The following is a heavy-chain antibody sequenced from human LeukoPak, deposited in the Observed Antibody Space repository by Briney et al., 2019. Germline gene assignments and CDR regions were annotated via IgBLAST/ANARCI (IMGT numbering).Heavy chain of an antibody. V-gene: IGHV1-2*06. J-gene: IGHJ4*02. CDR3: ARGVRGSFQPLVY. CDR2: INPNSGGT. D-gene: IGHD1-26*01. CDR1: GYTFTGYY. Sequence: SVKVSCKASGYTFTGYYMHWVRQAPGQGLEWMGRINPNSGGTNYAQKFQGRVTMTRDTSISTAYMELSRLRSDDTAVYYCARGVRGSFQPLVYWGQGTLVTVSS.